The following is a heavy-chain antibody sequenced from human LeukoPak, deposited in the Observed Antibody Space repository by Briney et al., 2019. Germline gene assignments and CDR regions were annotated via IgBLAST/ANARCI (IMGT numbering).Heavy chain of an antibody. Sequence: ASVKVSCKASGGTFSSYAISWVRQAPGQGLEWMGGIIPIFGTANYAQKFQGRVTITADESTSTAYMELSSLRSEDTAVYYCAREGGDYGGKSDYYGMDVWGQGTRVTVSS. CDR3: AREGGDYGGKSDYYGMDV. V-gene: IGHV1-69*13. CDR2: IIPIFGTA. CDR1: GGTFSSYA. D-gene: IGHD4-23*01. J-gene: IGHJ6*02.